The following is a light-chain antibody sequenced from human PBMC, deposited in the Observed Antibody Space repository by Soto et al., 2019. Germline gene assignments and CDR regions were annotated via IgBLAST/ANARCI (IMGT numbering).Light chain of an antibody. Sequence: EVVLTQSPATLSVSPGDRATLSCRASQYISSAVAWYHQKPGQAPRLLIFDASTRASTTPARFSGSVSGTEFTLTISSLESEDVAMYYCQQYDDPPCTFGQGTKLEIK. J-gene: IGKJ1*01. CDR2: DAS. CDR3: QQYDDPPCT. V-gene: IGKV3-15*01. CDR1: QYISSA.